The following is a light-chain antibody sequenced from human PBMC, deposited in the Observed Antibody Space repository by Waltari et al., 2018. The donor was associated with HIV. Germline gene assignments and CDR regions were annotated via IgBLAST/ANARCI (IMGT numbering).Light chain of an antibody. Sequence: QSALTQPASVSGSPGQSVNMSCTGTSSDVGKYDFVSWYQHNPGQAPHLIIYDVTTRPSGVSLRVSRSKSGNTASLTISGLQAEDEANYYCCSYAGGPFVFGSGT. CDR1: SSDVGKYDF. CDR3: CSYAGGPFV. V-gene: IGLV2-23*02. CDR2: DVT. J-gene: IGLJ1*01.